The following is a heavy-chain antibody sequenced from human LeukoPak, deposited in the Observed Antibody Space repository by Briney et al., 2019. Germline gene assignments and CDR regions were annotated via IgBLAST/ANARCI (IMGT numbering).Heavy chain of an antibody. J-gene: IGHJ6*03. V-gene: IGHV1-18*01. Sequence: GASVKVSCKASGYTFTSYGISWVRQAPGQGLEWMGWISAYNGNTNYAQKLQGRVTMTTDTSTSTAYMELSSLRSEDTAVYYCARDRDYGSGTLPAVNYYYYYMDVWGKGTTVTVSS. CDR3: ARDRDYGSGTLPAVNYYYYYMDV. CDR2: ISAYNGNT. D-gene: IGHD3-10*01. CDR1: GYTFTSYG.